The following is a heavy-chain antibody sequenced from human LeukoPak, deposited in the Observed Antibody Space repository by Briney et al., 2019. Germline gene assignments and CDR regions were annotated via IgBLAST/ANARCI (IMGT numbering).Heavy chain of an antibody. CDR3: ANPWRSSSWYYYYGMDV. CDR1: GFSFSSYA. Sequence: GGSLRLSCAASGFSFSSYAMSWVRQAPGKGLEWVSAISASGGSTYYADSVKGRFTISRDNSKNTLYLQMNSLRAEDTAVYYCANPWRSSSWYYYYGMDVWGQGTTVTVSS. D-gene: IGHD6-13*01. J-gene: IGHJ6*02. V-gene: IGHV3-23*01. CDR2: ISASGGST.